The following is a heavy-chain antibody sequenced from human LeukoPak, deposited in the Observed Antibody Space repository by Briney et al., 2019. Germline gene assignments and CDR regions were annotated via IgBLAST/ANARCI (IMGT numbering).Heavy chain of an antibody. D-gene: IGHD6-13*01. CDR3: ARDSVAAAGTDYGMDV. CDR1: GYTFTSYG. J-gene: IGHJ6*02. Sequence: ASVKVSCKASGYTFTSYGISWVRQAPGQGLEWMGWISAYNGNTNYAQKLQGRVTMTTDTSTSTAYMELRSLRSDDTAVYYCARDSVAAAGTDYGMDVWGQGTTVTVSS. V-gene: IGHV1-18*01. CDR2: ISAYNGNT.